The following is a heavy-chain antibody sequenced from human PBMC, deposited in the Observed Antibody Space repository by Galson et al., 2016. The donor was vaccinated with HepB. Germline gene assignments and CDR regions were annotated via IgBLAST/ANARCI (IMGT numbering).Heavy chain of an antibody. D-gene: IGHD1-26*01. CDR1: GFTFSSYG. CDR2: TWYDGSNK. Sequence: SLRLSCAASGFTFSSYGMHWVRQAPGKGLEWVAVTWYDGSNKYYADSVKGRFTISRDNSKNTLYLQMNSLRVEDMAVYYCAGLQWELVDYWGQGTLVTVSS. CDR3: AGLQWELVDY. J-gene: IGHJ4*02. V-gene: IGHV3-33*01.